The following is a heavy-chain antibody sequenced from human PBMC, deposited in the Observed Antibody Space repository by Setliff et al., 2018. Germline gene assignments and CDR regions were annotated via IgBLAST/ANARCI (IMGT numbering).Heavy chain of an antibody. CDR1: GFTFSTYG. D-gene: IGHD6-19*01. Sequence: GGSLRLSCAASGFTFSTYGLNWVRQAPGKGLEWISYLNNDGTTIYYADSVKGRFTISRDNSKNTLYLQMNSLRAEDTSVYYCVKGRNSGWYRDAFDIWGQGTTVTVSS. CDR2: LNNDGTTI. V-gene: IGHV3-48*01. CDR3: VKGRNSGWYRDAFDI. J-gene: IGHJ3*02.